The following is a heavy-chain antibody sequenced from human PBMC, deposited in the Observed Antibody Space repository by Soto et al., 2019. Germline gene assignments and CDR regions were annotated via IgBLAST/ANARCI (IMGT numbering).Heavy chain of an antibody. CDR1: GGTFSSYA. D-gene: IGHD2-15*01. J-gene: IGHJ6*04. Sequence: GASVKVSCKASGGTFSSYAISWVRQAPGQGLEWMGGIIPIFGTANYAQKFQGRVTITADESTSTAYMELSSLRSEDTAVYYCAKKPTPPPPTLQYSHWVMDVGGKGTRVTVP. V-gene: IGHV1-69*13. CDR3: AKKPTPPPPTLQYSHWVMDV. CDR2: IIPIFGTA.